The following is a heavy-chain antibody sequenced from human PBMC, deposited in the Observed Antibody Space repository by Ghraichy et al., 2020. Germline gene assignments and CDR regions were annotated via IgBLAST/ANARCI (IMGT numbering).Heavy chain of an antibody. Sequence: ASVKVSCKASGYTFTSYDINWVRQATGQGLEWMGWMNPNSGNTGYAQKFQGRVTMTRNTSISTAYMELSSLRSEDTAVYYCARGGRLPGYFDWLLVSRPWGSGPPLDAFDIWGQGTMVTVSS. CDR3: ARGGRLPGYFDWLLVSRPWGSGPPLDAFDI. J-gene: IGHJ3*02. D-gene: IGHD3-9*01. CDR1: GYTFTSYD. V-gene: IGHV1-8*01. CDR2: MNPNSGNT.